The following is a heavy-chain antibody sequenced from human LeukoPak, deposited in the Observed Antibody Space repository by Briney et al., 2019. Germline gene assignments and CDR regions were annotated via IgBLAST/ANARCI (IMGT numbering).Heavy chain of an antibody. CDR2: IWYDGSDK. Sequence: GRSLRLSCAASGFTFSSYGMHWVRQAPGKGLEWVAVIWYDGSDKYYADSVKGRFTISRDNSKNPLYLQMNSLRAEDTAVYYCARGGPIKYCSGGSCYRWFDPWGQGTLVTVSS. J-gene: IGHJ5*02. D-gene: IGHD2-15*01. CDR1: GFTFSSYG. V-gene: IGHV3-33*01. CDR3: ARGGPIKYCSGGSCYRWFDP.